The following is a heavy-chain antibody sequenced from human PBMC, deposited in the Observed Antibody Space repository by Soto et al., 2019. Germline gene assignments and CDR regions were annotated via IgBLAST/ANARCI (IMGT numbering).Heavy chain of an antibody. CDR1: GGSISSSSYY. J-gene: IGHJ4*02. D-gene: IGHD3-10*01. Sequence: QLQLQESGPGLVKPSETLSLTCTVSGGSISSSSYYWGWIRQPPGKGLEWIGSIYYSGSTYYNPSLKSRVTISVDTSKNQFSLKLSSVTAADTAVYYCARRITRFGELLWDWGQGTLVTVSS. CDR2: IYYSGST. V-gene: IGHV4-39*01. CDR3: ARRITRFGELLWD.